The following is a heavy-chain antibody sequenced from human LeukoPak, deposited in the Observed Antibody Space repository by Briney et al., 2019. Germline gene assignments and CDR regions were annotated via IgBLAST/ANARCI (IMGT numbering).Heavy chain of an antibody. CDR2: IQSDGGNE. CDR3: AREQNYDILTGSHHGAFDI. D-gene: IGHD3-9*01. V-gene: IGHV3-30*02. J-gene: IGHJ3*02. CDR1: GFSFSTSG. Sequence: GGSLRLSCAASGFSFSTSGRHWIRQAPGKGLEWVAFIQSDGGNEYYADSVKGRFTISRDNSKNTVHLQMNSLRAEDTAVYYCAREQNYDILTGSHHGAFDIWGQGTMVTVSS.